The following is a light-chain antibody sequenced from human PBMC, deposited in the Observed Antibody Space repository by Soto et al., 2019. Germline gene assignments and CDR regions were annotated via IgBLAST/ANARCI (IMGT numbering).Light chain of an antibody. CDR1: QSVLYSSNNKNY. CDR3: QQYYSTPIT. CDR2: WAS. Sequence: DIVMTQSPDSLAVSLGERATINCKSSQSVLYSSNNKNYLAWYQQKPGQPPKPLIYWASTRESGVPDRFSGSGSGTDFTLTISSLQAEDVAVYYCQQYYSTPITFGQGTRLEIK. V-gene: IGKV4-1*01. J-gene: IGKJ5*01.